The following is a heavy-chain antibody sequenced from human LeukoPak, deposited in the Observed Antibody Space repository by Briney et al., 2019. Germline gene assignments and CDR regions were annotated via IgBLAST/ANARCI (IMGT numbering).Heavy chain of an antibody. V-gene: IGHV3-53*01. Sequence: GGSLRLSCAASEFTVSSNYMSWVRQAPGKGLEWVSVIYSDGSTYYADSVKGRYSISRDNSKNTLYLQMNSLRVDDTAVYYCARSRGYGFTGGMDVWGQGTTVTVSS. CDR1: EFTVSSNY. D-gene: IGHD6-25*01. CDR3: ARSRGYGFTGGMDV. J-gene: IGHJ6*02. CDR2: IYSDGST.